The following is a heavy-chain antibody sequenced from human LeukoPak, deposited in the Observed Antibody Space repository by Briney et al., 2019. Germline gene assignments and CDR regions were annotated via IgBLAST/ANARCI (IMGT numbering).Heavy chain of an antibody. D-gene: IGHD3-10*01. CDR2: IHFSGSS. V-gene: IGHV4-59*08. CDR1: GGSINNYY. CDR3: ASRSAVTVSGFDY. J-gene: IGHJ4*02. Sequence: SETLSLTCTVSGGSINNYYWNWIRQPPGKGLERIGYIHFSGSSRYNPSLKSRVTMSLDTSKNELSLNLSSATAADTAVYYCASRSAVTVSGFDYWGQGTLVTVSS.